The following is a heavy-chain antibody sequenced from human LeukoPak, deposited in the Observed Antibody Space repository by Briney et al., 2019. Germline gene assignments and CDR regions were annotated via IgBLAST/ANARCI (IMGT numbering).Heavy chain of an antibody. V-gene: IGHV4-59*01. D-gene: IGHD3-22*01. J-gene: IGHJ4*02. CDR3: TRGRAYYDSTGYYY. CDR2: TYYSGNT. Sequence: PSETLSLTCTVSGGSMTNYYWTWIRQSPGKGLEWTGHTYYSGNTNYNPSLKSRVTISIDTSKNQFSLKLSSVTAADTAVYYCTRGRAYYDSTGYYYWGRGILVTVSS. CDR1: GGSMTNYY.